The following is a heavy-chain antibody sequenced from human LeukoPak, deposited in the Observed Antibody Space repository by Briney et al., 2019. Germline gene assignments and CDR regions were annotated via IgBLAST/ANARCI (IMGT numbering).Heavy chain of an antibody. CDR2: INSDGSST. CDR1: GFTFSSYW. Sequence: GGSLRLSCAASGFTFSSYWMHWVRQAPGKGLVWVSRINSDGSSTSYADSVKGRFTISRDNAKNTLYLQMNSLRAEDTAVYYCARVRDCSSTSCYGGNYYYYYMDVWGKGTTVTISS. V-gene: IGHV3-74*01. D-gene: IGHD2-2*01. CDR3: ARVRDCSSTSCYGGNYYYYYMDV. J-gene: IGHJ6*03.